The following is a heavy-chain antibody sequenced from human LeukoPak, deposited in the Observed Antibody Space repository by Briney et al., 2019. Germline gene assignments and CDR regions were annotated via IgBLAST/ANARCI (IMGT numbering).Heavy chain of an antibody. CDR1: GGTFSSYA. D-gene: IGHD3-9*01. Sequence: GASVKVSCKASGGTFSSYAISWVRQAPGQGLEWMGGIIPIFGTANYAQKFQGRVTITADKSTSTAYMELSSLRSEDTAVYYCARGGYDILTGCPTQVYFQHWGQGTLVTVSP. V-gene: IGHV1-69*06. CDR3: ARGGYDILTGCPTQVYFQH. CDR2: IIPIFGTA. J-gene: IGHJ1*01.